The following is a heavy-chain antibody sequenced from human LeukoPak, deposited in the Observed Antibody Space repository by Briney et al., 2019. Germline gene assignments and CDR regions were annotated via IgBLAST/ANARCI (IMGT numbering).Heavy chain of an antibody. J-gene: IGHJ4*02. Sequence: SETLSLTCTVSGDSISSNYWTWIRQPAGKGREWIGSMYTSGSTNYKPSLKSRVTMSVDTSKNQFSLKLSSVTAADTAVYYCAREVGGSRPLDHWGQGTPVTVSS. D-gene: IGHD2-15*01. CDR3: AREVGGSRPLDH. CDR2: MYTSGST. V-gene: IGHV4-4*07. CDR1: GDSISSNY.